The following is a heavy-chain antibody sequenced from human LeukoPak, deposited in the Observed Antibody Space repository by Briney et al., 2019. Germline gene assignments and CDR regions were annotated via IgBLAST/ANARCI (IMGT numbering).Heavy chain of an antibody. CDR3: VKTSSGYYYFDY. V-gene: IGHV3-23*01. Sequence: GGSLSLSCPASGFTFSSHAMSWVRQAPGKGLEWVSSITGSGVSTNNADSVKGRFTISRDNSENTLYLQMNSLRVEDTAVYYCVKTSSGYYYFDYWGQGTLVTVSS. J-gene: IGHJ4*02. D-gene: IGHD3-22*01. CDR1: GFTFSSHA. CDR2: ITGSGVST.